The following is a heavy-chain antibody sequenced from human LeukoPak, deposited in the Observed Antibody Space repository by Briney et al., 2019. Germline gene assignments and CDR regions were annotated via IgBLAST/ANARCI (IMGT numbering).Heavy chain of an antibody. Sequence: PGGSLRLSCAASGFTFSGYAMSWVRQAPGKGLEWVAGISGSGGSTTYADSVKGRFTISRDNPKNTLYLHMNNLRAEDTAVYFCAKRGVVIRVILVGFHKEAYYYDSWGQGALVTVSS. CDR2: ISGSGGST. D-gene: IGHD3-22*01. V-gene: IGHV3-23*01. CDR1: GFTFSGYA. J-gene: IGHJ4*02. CDR3: AKRGVVIRVILVGFHKEAYYYDS.